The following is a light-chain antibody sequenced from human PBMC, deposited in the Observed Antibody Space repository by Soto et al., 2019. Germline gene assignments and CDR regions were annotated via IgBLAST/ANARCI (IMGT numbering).Light chain of an antibody. Sequence: QSILTQPPSVSAAPGQTVTISCSGSASNIGNNYVSWYQQIPGTAPKLLIYDNNKRPSGIPDRISGSKSGTSATLDITGLQTGDEADFYCVTWDSRLSAVVFGGGTKVTVL. CDR1: ASNIGNNY. J-gene: IGLJ2*01. V-gene: IGLV1-51*01. CDR3: VTWDSRLSAVV. CDR2: DNN.